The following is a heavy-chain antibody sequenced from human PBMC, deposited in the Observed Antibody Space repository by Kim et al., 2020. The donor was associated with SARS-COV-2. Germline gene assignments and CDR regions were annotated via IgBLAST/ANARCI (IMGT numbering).Heavy chain of an antibody. V-gene: IGHV1-69*04. Sequence: SVKVSCKASGGTFSSYAISWVRQAPGQGLEWKGRIIPILGIANYAQKFQGRVTITADKSTSTAYMELSSLRSEDTAVYYCARAPPAGTWYYMDVWGKGTTVTVSS. CDR1: GGTFSSYA. D-gene: IGHD3-10*01. CDR2: IIPILGIA. J-gene: IGHJ6*03. CDR3: ARAPPAGTWYYMDV.